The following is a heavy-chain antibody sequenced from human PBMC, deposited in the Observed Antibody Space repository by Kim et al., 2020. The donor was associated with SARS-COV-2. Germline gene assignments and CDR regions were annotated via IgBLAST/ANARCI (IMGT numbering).Heavy chain of an antibody. Sequence: GGSLRLSCAASGFTFSSYGMHWVRQAPGKGLEWVAVIWYDGSNKYYADSVKGRFTISRDNSKNTLYLQMNSLRAEDTAVYYCARVQSYSTMVRGVSRDAFDIWGQGTMVTVSS. V-gene: IGHV3-33*01. CDR2: IWYDGSNK. D-gene: IGHD3-10*01. CDR3: ARVQSYSTMVRGVSRDAFDI. CDR1: GFTFSSYG. J-gene: IGHJ3*02.